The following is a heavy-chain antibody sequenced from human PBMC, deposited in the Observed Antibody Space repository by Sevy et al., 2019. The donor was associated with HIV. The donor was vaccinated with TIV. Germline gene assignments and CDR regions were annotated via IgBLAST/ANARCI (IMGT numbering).Heavy chain of an antibody. CDR1: GGSISSVNW. CDR3: ARGGETPRGFDP. J-gene: IGHJ5*02. CDR2: IYHSGST. V-gene: IGHV4-4*02. Sequence: SESLSLTCAVSGGSISSVNWWHWVRQPPGKGLEWIGEIYHSGSTNYNPSLKSRVTISVDNSKNQFSLKLSSVTAADTAGDYCARGGETPRGFDPWGQGSLVTVSS. D-gene: IGHD3-16*01.